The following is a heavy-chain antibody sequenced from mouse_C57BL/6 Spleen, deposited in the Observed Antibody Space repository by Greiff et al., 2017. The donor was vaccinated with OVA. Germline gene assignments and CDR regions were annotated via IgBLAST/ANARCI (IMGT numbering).Heavy chain of an antibody. J-gene: IGHJ3*01. V-gene: IGHV14-1*01. CDR3: TTCRYGNAWFAY. CDR1: GFNIKDYY. D-gene: IGHD2-1*01. CDR2: IDPEDGDT. Sequence: EVKLQESGAELVRPGASVKLSCTASGFNIKDYYMHWVKQRPEQGLEWIGRIDPEDGDTEYAPKFQGKATMTADTSSNTAYLQLSSLTSEDTAVYYCTTCRYGNAWFAYWGQGTLVTVSA.